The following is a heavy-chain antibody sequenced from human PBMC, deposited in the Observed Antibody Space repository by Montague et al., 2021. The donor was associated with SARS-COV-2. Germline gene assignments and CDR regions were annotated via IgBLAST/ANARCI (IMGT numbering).Heavy chain of an antibody. CDR1: GGSISSSDYN. CDR2: MYDIGTT. CDR3: ARGYFGSGVVDA. J-gene: IGHJ5*02. Sequence: SETLSLTCTLSGGSISSSDYNWTWLRQPPGKGLEWIGCMYDIGTTYYNPSLKSRISMSVDTSDNKFSLSLSSVTATDSAVDSSARGYFGSGVVDAWGQGILVIVSS. V-gene: IGHV4-39*01. D-gene: IGHD3-10*01.